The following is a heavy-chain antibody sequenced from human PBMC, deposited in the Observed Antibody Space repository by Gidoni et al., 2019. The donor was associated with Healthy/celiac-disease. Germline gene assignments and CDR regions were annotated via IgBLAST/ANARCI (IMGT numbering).Heavy chain of an antibody. D-gene: IGHD2-15*01. CDR3: ARLHCSGGSCTFDY. J-gene: IGHJ4*02. Sequence: QVQLQESGPGLVKPSETLSLTCTVSGGSNSSYYWSWIRQPAGKGLEWIGRIYTSGSTNYNPSLKSRVTMSVDTSKNQFSLKLSSVTAADTAVYYCARLHCSGGSCTFDYWGQGTLVTVSS. CDR1: GGSNSSYY. CDR2: IYTSGST. V-gene: IGHV4-4*07.